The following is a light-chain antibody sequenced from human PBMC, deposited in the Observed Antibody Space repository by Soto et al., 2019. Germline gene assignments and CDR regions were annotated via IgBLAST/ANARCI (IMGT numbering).Light chain of an antibody. J-gene: IGKJ2*01. CDR3: QQYGSSPPYT. CDR1: HSVSSSY. V-gene: IGKV3-20*01. Sequence: EIVLTQSPGTLSLSPGERATLSCRASHSVSSSYLAWYQQKPGQAPRLRIYGASSRATGIPDRFSGSGSGTDFTSTICRLEPDDFAVYYCQQYGSSPPYTFGQGTKLEIK. CDR2: GAS.